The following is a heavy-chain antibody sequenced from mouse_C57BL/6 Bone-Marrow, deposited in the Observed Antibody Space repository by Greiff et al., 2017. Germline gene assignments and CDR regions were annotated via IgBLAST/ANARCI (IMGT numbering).Heavy chain of an antibody. J-gene: IGHJ2*01. Sequence: QVQLQQPGAELVMPGASVKLSCKASGYTFTSYWMHWVKQRPGQGLEWIGEIDPSDSYTKYNQKFKDKATLTADKSSSTAYMQLSSLTYEDSAVYYCARERGYYYTYYFDYWGQGTTLTVSS. CDR3: ARERGYYYTYYFDY. D-gene: IGHD1-1*02. CDR2: IDPSDSYT. V-gene: IGHV1-69*01. CDR1: GYTFTSYW.